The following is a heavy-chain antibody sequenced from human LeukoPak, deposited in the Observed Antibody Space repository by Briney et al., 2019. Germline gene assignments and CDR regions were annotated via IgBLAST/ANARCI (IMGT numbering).Heavy chain of an antibody. CDR3: AKDIEEWLVKGGGCFDY. V-gene: IGHV3-30*18. Sequence: GGSLRLSCAASGFIFSNSAMHWVRQAPGKGLEWVAVISYDGSNKYYADSVKGRFTISRDNSKNTLYLQMNSLRAEDTAVYYCAKDIEEWLVKGGGCFDYWGQGTPVTVSS. D-gene: IGHD6-19*01. CDR2: ISYDGSNK. CDR1: GFIFSNSA. J-gene: IGHJ4*02.